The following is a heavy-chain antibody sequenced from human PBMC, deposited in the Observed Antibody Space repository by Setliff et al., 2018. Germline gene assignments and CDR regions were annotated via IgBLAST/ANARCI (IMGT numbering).Heavy chain of an antibody. CDR2: IKTTTDGGTT. CDR3: TTDWTREDSGNYYRLDY. Sequence: GSLRLSCAASGLTFSNAWMSWIRQAPGKGLEWVGRIKTTTDGGTTDYAAPVKGRFTVSRDDSKNTLYLEMNSLKTEDTAVYYCTTDWTREDSGNYYRLDYWGQGTLVTVSS. V-gene: IGHV3-15*01. CDR1: GLTFSNAW. D-gene: IGHD3-10*01. J-gene: IGHJ4*02.